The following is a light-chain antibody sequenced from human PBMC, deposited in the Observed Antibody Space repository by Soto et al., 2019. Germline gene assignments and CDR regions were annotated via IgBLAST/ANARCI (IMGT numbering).Light chain of an antibody. J-gene: IGKJ1*01. V-gene: IGKV1-5*03. CDR2: KAS. Sequence: DIQMTQSPSTPSASVGDRVTITCRASQSISSWLAWYQQKPGKAPKLLIYKASSVESGVPSRFSGSGSGTECTLTISSLQPDDFATYYCQQYNSYRRTFGQGTKVEIK. CDR1: QSISSW. CDR3: QQYNSYRRT.